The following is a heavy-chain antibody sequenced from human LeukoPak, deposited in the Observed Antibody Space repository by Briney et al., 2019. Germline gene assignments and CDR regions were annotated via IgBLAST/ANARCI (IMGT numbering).Heavy chain of an antibody. CDR2: IYYSGST. Sequence: SETLSLTCTVSGGSISPYYWTWIRQPPGKGLEWIGYIYYSGSTKYHPSLKSRVTISVDTSNNQFSLKLSSVTAADTAVFYCARRTGTYYYDSSGYSPWRYYFDYWGQGTLVTVSS. J-gene: IGHJ4*02. CDR1: GGSISPYY. V-gene: IGHV4-59*12. CDR3: ARRTGTYYYDSSGYSPWRYYFDY. D-gene: IGHD3-22*01.